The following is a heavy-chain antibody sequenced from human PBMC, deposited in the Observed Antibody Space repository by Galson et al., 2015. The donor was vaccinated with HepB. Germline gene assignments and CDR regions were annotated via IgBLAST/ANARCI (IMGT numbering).Heavy chain of an antibody. D-gene: IGHD5-12*01. V-gene: IGHV3-21*01. J-gene: IGHJ4*02. CDR2: ISSSSSYI. CDR3: VFLRGNDLKPLDY. CDR1: GFTFSSYS. Sequence: SLRLSCAASGFTFSSYSMNWVRQAPGKGLEWVSSISSSSSYIYYADSVKGRFTISRDNAKNSLYLQMNSLRPEDTAVYFCVFLRGNDLKPLDYWGQGILVTVSS.